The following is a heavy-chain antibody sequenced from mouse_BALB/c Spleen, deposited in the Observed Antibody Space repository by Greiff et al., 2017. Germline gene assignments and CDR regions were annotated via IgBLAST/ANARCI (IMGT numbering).Heavy chain of an antibody. J-gene: IGHJ2*01. V-gene: IGHV3-8*02. CDR2: ISYSGST. CDR3: ARRRGHYDDGGFDY. CDR1: GDSITSCY. D-gene: IGHD2-4*01. Sequence: EVKVVESGPSLVKPSQTLSLTCSVTGDSITSCYWNWIRKFPGNKLEYMGYISYSGSTYYNPSLKSRISITRDTSKTQYYLQLNSVTTEDTATYYCARRRGHYDDGGFDYWGQGTTLTVSS.